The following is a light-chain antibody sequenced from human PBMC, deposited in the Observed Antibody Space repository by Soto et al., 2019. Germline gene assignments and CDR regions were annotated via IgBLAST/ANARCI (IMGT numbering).Light chain of an antibody. CDR3: QQSYSTPRT. Sequence: LQITQSPFSLSASVGDRVTITCRASQSISSYLNWYQQKPGKAPKLLIYAASSLQSGVPSRFSGSGSGTDFTLTISSLQPEDFATYYCQQSYSTPRTFGQGTKVDIK. CDR2: AAS. V-gene: IGKV1-39*01. CDR1: QSISSY. J-gene: IGKJ1*01.